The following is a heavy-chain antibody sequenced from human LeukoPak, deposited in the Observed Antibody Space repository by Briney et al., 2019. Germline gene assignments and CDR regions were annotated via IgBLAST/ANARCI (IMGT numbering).Heavy chain of an antibody. CDR1: GGFISSYY. J-gene: IGHJ4*02. D-gene: IGHD3-9*01. V-gene: IGHV4-59*01. Sequence: SETLSLTCTVSGGFISSYYWSWIRQPPGKGLEWIGYIYYSGSTNYNPSLKSRVTISVDTSKNQFSLKLSSVTAADTAVYYCARVGTYYDILTGYSPKGAFDYWGQGTLVTVSS. CDR3: ARVGTYYDILTGYSPKGAFDY. CDR2: IYYSGST.